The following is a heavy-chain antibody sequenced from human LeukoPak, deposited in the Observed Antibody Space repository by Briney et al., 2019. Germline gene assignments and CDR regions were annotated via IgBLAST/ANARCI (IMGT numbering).Heavy chain of an antibody. V-gene: IGHV3-23*01. CDR1: GFTFSSYA. J-gene: IGHJ3*02. CDR2: ISGSGGGT. Sequence: GGSLRLSCAASGFTFSSYAMNWVRQAPAKGLEWVSGISGSGGGTYYADSVKGRFTISRDNSKNTLYLQMDNLRAEDTAVYYCAKDRNGAHTPLDAFDMWGQGTMVTVSS. D-gene: IGHD2-8*01. CDR3: AKDRNGAHTPLDAFDM.